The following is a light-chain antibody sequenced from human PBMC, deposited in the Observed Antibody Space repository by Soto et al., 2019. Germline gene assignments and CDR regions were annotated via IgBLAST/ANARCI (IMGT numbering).Light chain of an antibody. V-gene: IGKV1-39*01. CDR3: QQSYSTPPT. CDR2: GAS. J-gene: IGKJ2*01. Sequence: DIQMTQSPSSLSASVGDRVTITCRASQSIATYLNWYQQKPGKAPKLLIYGASRLQSGVPSRFSGSGSGTEFTLTTTSLQPEDFATYYCQQSYSTPPTFGQGTKLEIK. CDR1: QSIATY.